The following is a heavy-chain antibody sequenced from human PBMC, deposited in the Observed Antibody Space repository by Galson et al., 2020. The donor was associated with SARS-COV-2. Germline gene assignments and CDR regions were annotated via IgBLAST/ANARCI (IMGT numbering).Heavy chain of an antibody. J-gene: IGHJ6*02. V-gene: IGHV1-69*06. Sequence: KISCKASGGASSSYSISWVRQAPGQGLEWMGGIIPLFGTPNYPQKFQGRVTITADTSASTAYMELNSLRSEDTALYYCARSEVVPTIFYYYGMDVWGQGTPVTVSS. CDR3: ARSEVVPTIFYYYGMDV. D-gene: IGHD2-15*01. CDR2: IIPLFGTP. CDR1: GGASSSYS.